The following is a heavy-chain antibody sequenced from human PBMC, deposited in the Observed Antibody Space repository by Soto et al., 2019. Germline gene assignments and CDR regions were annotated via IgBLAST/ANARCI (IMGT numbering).Heavy chain of an antibody. J-gene: IGHJ5*02. CDR3: AREGDYDFLGGWFDP. Sequence: SETLSLTCTVSGGSISSYYWSWIRQPPGKGLEWIGYIYYSGSTNYNPSLKSRVTISVDTSKNQFSLKLSSVTAADTAVYYCAREGDYDFLGGWFDPWGQGTLVTVSS. CDR2: IYYSGST. V-gene: IGHV4-59*01. CDR1: GGSISSYY. D-gene: IGHD3-3*01.